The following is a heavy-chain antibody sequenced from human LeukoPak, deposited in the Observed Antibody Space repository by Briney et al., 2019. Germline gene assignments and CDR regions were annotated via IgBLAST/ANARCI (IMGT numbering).Heavy chain of an antibody. CDR3: ARGGINWYGFDY. CDR1: GFTFASYA. D-gene: IGHD1-1*01. CDR2: ISDSGGAT. Sequence: GGSLRLSCAASGFTFASYAMSWVRQAPGKGLEWVSDISDSGGATYYADSVKGRFTISRDNSKNSLYLQMNSLRAEDTAVFSWARGGINWYGFDYWGQGTLATVSS. J-gene: IGHJ4*02. V-gene: IGHV3-23*01.